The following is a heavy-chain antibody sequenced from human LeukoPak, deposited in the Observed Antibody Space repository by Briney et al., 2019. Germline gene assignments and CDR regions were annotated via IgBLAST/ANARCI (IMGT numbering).Heavy chain of an antibody. CDR3: TKSTVTNYFDN. D-gene: IGHD4-17*01. J-gene: IGHJ4*02. CDR2: ISRSGSTI. CDR1: GFTFSSYK. Sequence: GGSLRLSCAASGFTFSSYKMNWVRQAPGKGLEWISYISRSGSTINYADSVKGRFTISRDDAKYPLYLQMNSLRAEDTAVYYCTKSTVTNYFDNWGQGSLVTVSS. V-gene: IGHV3-48*03.